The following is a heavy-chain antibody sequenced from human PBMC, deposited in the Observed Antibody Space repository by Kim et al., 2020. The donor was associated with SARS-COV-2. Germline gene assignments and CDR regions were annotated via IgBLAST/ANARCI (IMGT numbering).Heavy chain of an antibody. CDR3: ARVTVSGNWFDP. D-gene: IGHD3-10*01. J-gene: IGHJ5*02. Sequence: YYHPSLKRRVTISVDTSKNQFSLKLSSVTAADTAVYYCARVTVSGNWFDPWGQGTLVTVSS. V-gene: IGHV4-39*07.